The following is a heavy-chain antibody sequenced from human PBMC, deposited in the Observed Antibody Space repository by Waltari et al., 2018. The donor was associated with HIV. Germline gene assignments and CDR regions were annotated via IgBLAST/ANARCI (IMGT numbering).Heavy chain of an antibody. CDR3: AKDSSQVHWFGESLAL. V-gene: IGHV3-30*18. CDR2: ISYDGIKK. J-gene: IGHJ4*02. D-gene: IGHD3-10*01. CDR1: GPSFGRNG. Sequence: QEQLVESGGGVVQPGDVLRLSCAGSGPSFGRNGMHWVRQAPGKGLEWVAAISYDGIKKYYGDSLRGRFIISRDNSKKTLYLQMNTLRPEDTAIYFCAKDSSQVHWFGESLALWGQGTLVIVSS.